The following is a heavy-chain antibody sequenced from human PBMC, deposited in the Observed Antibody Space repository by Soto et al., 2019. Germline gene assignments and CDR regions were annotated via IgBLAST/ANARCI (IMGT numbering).Heavy chain of an antibody. J-gene: IGHJ6*02. CDR3: ARYYGSGKDYYYGMDV. CDR1: GFTFSSYE. CDR2: ISSSGSTI. Sequence: EVQLVESGGGLVQPGGSLRLSCAASGFTFSSYEMNWVRQAPGKGLEWVSYISSSGSTIYYADSVKGRFTISRDNAKNSLYLQINSLRAEDTAVYYCARYYGSGKDYYYGMDVWGQGTTVTVSS. D-gene: IGHD3-10*01. V-gene: IGHV3-48*03.